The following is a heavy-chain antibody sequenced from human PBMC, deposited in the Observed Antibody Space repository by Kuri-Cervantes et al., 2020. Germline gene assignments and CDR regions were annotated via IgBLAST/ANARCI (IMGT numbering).Heavy chain of an antibody. J-gene: IGHJ4*02. CDR2: IYYSGST. CDR1: GGSISSGGYY. Sequence: SETLSLTCTVSGGSISSGGYYWSWIRQHPGKGLEWIGYIYYSGSTYYNPSLKSRVTISVDTSKNQFSLKLSSVTAADTAVYYCARSGAVSRYFDWFPTVDYWGQGTLVTVSS. V-gene: IGHV4-31*03. D-gene: IGHD3-9*01. CDR3: ARSGAVSRYFDWFPTVDY.